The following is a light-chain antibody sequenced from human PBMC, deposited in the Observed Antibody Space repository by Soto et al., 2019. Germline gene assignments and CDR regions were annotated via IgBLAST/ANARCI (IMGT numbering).Light chain of an antibody. CDR1: SSNIGAGYD. Sequence: QSVLTQSPSVSGAPGQRVTISCTGNSSNIGAGYDVHWYQQLPGIAPKLLIYDNSRRPSGVPDRFSGSKSGTSASLAITGLQAEDEADYYCQSYDSSLRGVFGGGTKLTVL. CDR3: QSYDSSLRGV. V-gene: IGLV1-40*01. J-gene: IGLJ2*01. CDR2: DNS.